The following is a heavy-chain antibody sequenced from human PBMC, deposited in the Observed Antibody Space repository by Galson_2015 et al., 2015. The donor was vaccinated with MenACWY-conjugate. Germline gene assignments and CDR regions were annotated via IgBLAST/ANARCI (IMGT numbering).Heavy chain of an antibody. D-gene: IGHD1-26*01. CDR3: ARRQPGPRVGGARNTFDI. Sequence: PALVKPTQTLTQTCTFSGFSLNTNEVGVGWIRQPPGKALEWLALLYWDDDKRFSPSLRSRLTISKGTSKNQVVLTLTNMDPVDTATYYCARRQPGPRVGGARNTFDIWGEGTMVTVSS. V-gene: IGHV2-5*02. CDR2: LYWDDDK. CDR1: GFSLNTNEVG. J-gene: IGHJ3*02.